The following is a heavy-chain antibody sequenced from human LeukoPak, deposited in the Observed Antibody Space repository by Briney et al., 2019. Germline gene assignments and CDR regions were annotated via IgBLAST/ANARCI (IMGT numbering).Heavy chain of an antibody. CDR3: AKDQVLISAAGPHVVFDI. CDR2: ISYDGSNK. V-gene: IGHV3-30*18. Sequence: PGGSLRLSCAASGFTFSSYGMHWVRQAPGKGLEWVAVISYDGSNKYYADSVKGRFTISRDNSKNTLYLQMNSLRAEDTAVYYCAKDQVLISAAGPHVVFDIGGKGKMVTVSS. CDR1: GFTFSSYG. J-gene: IGHJ3*02. D-gene: IGHD6-13*01.